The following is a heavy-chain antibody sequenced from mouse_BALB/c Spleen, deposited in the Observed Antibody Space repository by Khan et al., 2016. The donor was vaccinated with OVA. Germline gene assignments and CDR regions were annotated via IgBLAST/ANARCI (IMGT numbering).Heavy chain of an antibody. CDR1: GFNIKDTY. D-gene: IGHD1-1*01. V-gene: IGHV14-3*02. J-gene: IGHJ4*01. CDR2: IDPANGNT. Sequence: VQLKQSGAELVKPGASVKLSCTASGFNIKDTYMHWVKQRPEQGLEWIGRIDPANGNTKYDPKFQGKATITADTSSNTAYLQLSSLTSEDTAVYYFASLRNYYAMDYWGQGTSVTVSS. CDR3: ASLRNYYAMDY.